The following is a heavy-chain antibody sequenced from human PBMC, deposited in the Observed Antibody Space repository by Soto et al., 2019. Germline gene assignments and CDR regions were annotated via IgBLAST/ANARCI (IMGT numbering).Heavy chain of an antibody. CDR3: TTSEGRLEPPTNDF. CDR2: IKSDAYGGAI. J-gene: IGHJ4*02. Sequence: EVQLVESGGGLVKPGGSLRLSCAGSGFTFSNAWMSWVRRAPGKGLEWVGRIKSDAYGGAIDYAAPVKGRFTISRDDSKNTLFLQMNNLRAEDTAVYPCTTSEGRLEPPTNDFWGQGTAVIVSS. V-gene: IGHV3-15*01. D-gene: IGHD1-1*01. CDR1: GFTFSNAW.